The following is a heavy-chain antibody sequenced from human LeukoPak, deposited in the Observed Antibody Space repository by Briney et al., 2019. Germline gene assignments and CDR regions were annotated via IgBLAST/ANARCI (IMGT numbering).Heavy chain of an antibody. J-gene: IGHJ4*02. V-gene: IGHV1-8*03. D-gene: IGHD3-9*01. CDR1: GYTFTSYD. CDR3: ARSSVKYYDILTGYYRGTFFDY. CDR2: MNPNSGNT. Sequence: GASVKVSCKASGYTFTSYDINWVRQATGQGLEWMGWMNPNSGNTGYAQKFQGRVTITRNTSISTAYMELSSLRSEDTAVYYCARSSVKYYDILTGYYRGTFFDYWGQGTLVTVSS.